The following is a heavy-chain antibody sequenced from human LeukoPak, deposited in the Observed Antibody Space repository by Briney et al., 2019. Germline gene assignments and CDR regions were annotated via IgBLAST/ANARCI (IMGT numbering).Heavy chain of an antibody. CDR3: ARDSLDSTHDY. CDR2: IYYSGST. CDR1: GGSISSGGYY. D-gene: IGHD3-9*01. J-gene: IGHJ4*02. Sequence: SETLSLTCTVSGGSISSGGYYWSWIRQHPGKGLEWIGYIYYSGSTYYNPSLKSRVTISVDTSKNQFSLKLSSVTAADTAVYYCARDSLDSTHDYWGQGTPVTVSS. V-gene: IGHV4-31*03.